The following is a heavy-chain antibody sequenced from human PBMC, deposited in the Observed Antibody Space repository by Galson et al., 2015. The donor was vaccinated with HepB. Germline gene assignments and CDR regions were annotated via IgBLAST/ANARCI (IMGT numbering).Heavy chain of an antibody. Sequence: SLRLSCAASGFTFSSYAMSWVRQAPGKGLEWVSAISGSGGSTYYADSVKGRFTISRDNSKNTLCLQMNSLRAEDTAVYYCAKDDAVTIFGVVIGSYYFDYWGQGTLVTVSS. J-gene: IGHJ4*02. CDR2: ISGSGGST. CDR1: GFTFSSYA. CDR3: AKDDAVTIFGVVIGSYYFDY. D-gene: IGHD3-3*01. V-gene: IGHV3-23*01.